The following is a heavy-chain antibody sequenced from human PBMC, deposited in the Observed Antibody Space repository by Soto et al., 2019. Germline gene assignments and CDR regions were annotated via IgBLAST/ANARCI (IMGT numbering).Heavy chain of an antibody. V-gene: IGHV3-49*03. D-gene: IGHD6-6*01. Sequence: GGSLRLSWTTAGCKCGDYAMSWFRQAPGEGLEWIGYIRSNTYGGATEYAASVKGRFTISRDDSKRVAHLQMNSLETEDTAVYFCARRKYLDYWGQGTLVTVSS. J-gene: IGHJ4*02. CDR1: GCKCGDYA. CDR3: ARRKYLDY. CDR2: IRSNTYGGAT.